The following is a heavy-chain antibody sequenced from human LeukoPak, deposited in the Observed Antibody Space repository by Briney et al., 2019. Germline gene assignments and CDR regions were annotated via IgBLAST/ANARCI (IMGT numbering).Heavy chain of an antibody. V-gene: IGHV3-48*01. CDR1: GFTFKTYS. Sequence: GGSPRLSCAASGFTFKTYSMNWVRQAPGMGLEWVSYISSSSNSIYYADSVKGRFTISRDNAKSSLYLQMNSLRAEDTAVYYCARAGYSMDTEYFQHWGQGTLVTVSS. CDR3: ARAGYSMDTEYFQH. CDR2: ISSSSNSI. D-gene: IGHD5-18*01. J-gene: IGHJ1*01.